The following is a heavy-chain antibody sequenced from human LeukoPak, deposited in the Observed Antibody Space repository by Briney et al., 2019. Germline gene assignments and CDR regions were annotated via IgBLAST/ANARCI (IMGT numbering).Heavy chain of an antibody. CDR1: GFTFSSYA. Sequence: GSLRLSCAASGFTFSSYAMSWVRQAPGKGLEWVSAISGSGGSTYYADSVKGRFTTSRDNSKNTLYLQMNSLRAEDTAVYYCAKHKSVATIPLFDYWGQGTLVTVSS. J-gene: IGHJ4*02. CDR3: AKHKSVATIPLFDY. CDR2: ISGSGGST. V-gene: IGHV3-23*01. D-gene: IGHD5-24*01.